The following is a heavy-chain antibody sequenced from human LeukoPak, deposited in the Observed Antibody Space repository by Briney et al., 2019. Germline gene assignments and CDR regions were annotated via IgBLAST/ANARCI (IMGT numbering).Heavy chain of an antibody. D-gene: IGHD3-3*01. Sequence: SETLSLTCSVYGGSFNGYYWSWIRQPPGKGLEWIGEINHSGTTNYNPSLKSRVTMSLDTSKNQFSLRLNSVIAADTAVYYCARVPLRFLEPFDYWGQGTLVTVSS. CDR1: GGSFNGYY. CDR3: ARVPLRFLEPFDY. V-gene: IGHV4-34*01. J-gene: IGHJ4*02. CDR2: INHSGTT.